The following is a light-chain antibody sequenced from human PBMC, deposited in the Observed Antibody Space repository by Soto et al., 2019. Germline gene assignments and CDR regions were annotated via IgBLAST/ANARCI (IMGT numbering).Light chain of an antibody. CDR1: SSDVGGYNY. J-gene: IGLJ2*01. CDR2: EVS. Sequence: QSALTQPPSASGAPGQSVTLSCTGSSSDVGGYNYVSWYQQHPGKAPKLMIYEVSKRTSGIPDRLSGSKSGNTASLTVSGLQAEDEADYYCSSYGGSNTVVFGGGTKVTVL. CDR3: SSYGGSNTVV. V-gene: IGLV2-8*01.